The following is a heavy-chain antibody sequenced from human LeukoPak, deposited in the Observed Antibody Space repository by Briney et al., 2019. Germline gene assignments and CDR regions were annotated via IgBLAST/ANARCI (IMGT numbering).Heavy chain of an antibody. V-gene: IGHV4-59*01. D-gene: IGHD4/OR15-4a*01. CDR2: IYYSGTT. CDR1: GGPISDYY. CDR3: ARANAYYYYYMDV. J-gene: IGHJ6*03. Sequence: PSETLSLTCTVSGGPISDYYWSWIRQPPGKGLEWIGYIYYSGTTNYNPSLKSRVTISVDTSKNQFSLKLSSVTAADTAVYYCARANAYYYYYMDVWGKGTTVTVSS.